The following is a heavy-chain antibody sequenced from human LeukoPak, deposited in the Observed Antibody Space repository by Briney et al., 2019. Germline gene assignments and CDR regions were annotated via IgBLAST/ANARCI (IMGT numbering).Heavy chain of an antibody. Sequence: ASVKLSCKIPRHTFTTYFIYWVRQAHGQGLEWMGWINPSTGGTNSAQEFQGRITMTRDTSTSTAYMELSSLRSDDTAVYYCARGGYCTTSSCYNWGQGTLVTVSS. D-gene: IGHD6-13*01. J-gene: IGHJ4*02. CDR2: INPSTGGT. CDR1: RHTFTTYF. CDR3: ARGGYCTTSSCYN. V-gene: IGHV1-2*02.